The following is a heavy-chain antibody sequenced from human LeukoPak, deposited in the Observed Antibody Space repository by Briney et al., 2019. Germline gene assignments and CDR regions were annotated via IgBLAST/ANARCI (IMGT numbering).Heavy chain of an antibody. CDR3: ASGYYDSSGFDY. CDR2: IYYSGST. Sequence: SETLSLTCTVSGGSISSYYWSWIRQPPGKGLEWIGYIYYSGSTNHNPSLKSRVTISVDTSKNQFSLKLSSVTAADTAVYYCASGYYDSSGFDYWGQGTLVTVSS. CDR1: GGSISSYY. D-gene: IGHD3-22*01. V-gene: IGHV4-59*01. J-gene: IGHJ4*02.